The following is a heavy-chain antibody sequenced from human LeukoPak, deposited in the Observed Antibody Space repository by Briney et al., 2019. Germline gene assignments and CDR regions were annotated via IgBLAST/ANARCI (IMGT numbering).Heavy chain of an antibody. D-gene: IGHD2-2*01. CDR1: GGTFSSYA. Sequence: SVKVSCKGSGGTFSSYAISWVRQAPGQGLEWMEGIIPIFGTANYAQKFQGRVTITTDESTSTAYMELSSLRSEDTAVYYCARGLGYCSSTSCLPKDYFVYWGQRTLVTVSS. J-gene: IGHJ4*02. CDR2: IIPIFGTA. CDR3: ARGLGYCSSTSCLPKDYFVY. V-gene: IGHV1-69*05.